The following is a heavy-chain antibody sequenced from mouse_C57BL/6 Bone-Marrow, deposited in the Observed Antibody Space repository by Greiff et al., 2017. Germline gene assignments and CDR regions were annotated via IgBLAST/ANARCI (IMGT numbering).Heavy chain of an antibody. J-gene: IGHJ2*01. CDR3: TLYGSYYFDY. CDR2: IDPETGGT. V-gene: IGHV1-15*01. CDR1: GYTFTDYE. Sequence: VQLQQSGAELVRPGASVTLSCTASGYTFTDYEMYWVKQTPVHGLEWIGAIDPETGGTAYNQKFKGKAILTADKSSRTAYMELRSLTSEDSAVYYCTLYGSYYFDYWGQGTTLTVSS. D-gene: IGHD1-1*01.